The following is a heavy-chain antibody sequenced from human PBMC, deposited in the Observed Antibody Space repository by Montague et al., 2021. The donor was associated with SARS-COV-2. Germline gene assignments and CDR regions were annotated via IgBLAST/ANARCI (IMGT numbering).Heavy chain of an antibody. Sequence: TLSLTCTVSGGPISSSSYYWGWIRQPPGKGLEWIGSIHYSGSTYYNPSLKSRVTIAVETSKNQFSLKLSSVTAADTAVYYCARGLTGTTVHYYSYGMDVWGQGTTVTVSS. D-gene: IGHD1-20*01. V-gene: IGHV4-39*01. CDR3: ARGLTGTTVHYYSYGMDV. CDR1: GGPISSSSYY. CDR2: IHYSGST. J-gene: IGHJ6*02.